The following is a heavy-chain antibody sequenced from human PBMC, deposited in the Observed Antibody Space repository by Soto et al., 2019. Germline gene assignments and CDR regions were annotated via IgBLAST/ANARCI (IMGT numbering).Heavy chain of an antibody. V-gene: IGHV4-39*02. CDR2: IYYRGDT. J-gene: IGHJ5*02. CDR3: ARDGNMFRGVLWP. CDR1: GGSISSSSFY. Sequence: SETLSLTCAFYGGSISSSSFYWVWIRQPPGKGLEWIGTIYYRGDTYYNPSLKSRFTISRDNAKNSLYLQMNSLRAEDTAVYYCARDGNMFRGVLWPWGQGTLVTVSS. D-gene: IGHD3-10*01.